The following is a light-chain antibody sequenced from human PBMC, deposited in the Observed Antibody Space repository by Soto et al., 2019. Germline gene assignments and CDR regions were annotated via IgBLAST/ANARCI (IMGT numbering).Light chain of an antibody. CDR2: GAT. CDR1: QNVLSD. J-gene: IGKJ1*01. Sequence: EILLTQSPATLSVSPGETATLSCRASQNVLSDLAWYQQKPGQDPRLLVYGATTRVTDAPAKFGGRGSGTEFSRTISCVQSEESASYSYQQLRCWPRTFGQGTRVDIK. CDR3: QQLRCWPRT. V-gene: IGKV3-15*01.